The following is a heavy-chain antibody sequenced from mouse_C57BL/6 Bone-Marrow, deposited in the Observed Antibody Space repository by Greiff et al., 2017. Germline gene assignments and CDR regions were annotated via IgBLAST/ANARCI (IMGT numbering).Heavy chain of an antibody. V-gene: IGHV2-2*01. J-gene: IGHJ3*01. CDR3: ARPIYDGYPLAY. CDR1: GFSLTSYG. D-gene: IGHD2-3*01. CDR2: IWSGGST. Sequence: VQRVESGPGLVQPSQSLSITCTVSGFSLTSYGVHWVRQSPGKGLEWLGVIWSGGSTDYNAAFISRLSISKDNSKSQVFFKMNSLQADDTAIYYCARPIYDGYPLAYWGQGTLVTVSA.